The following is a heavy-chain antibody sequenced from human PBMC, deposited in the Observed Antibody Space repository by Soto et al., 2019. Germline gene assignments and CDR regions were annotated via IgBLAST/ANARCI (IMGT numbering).Heavy chain of an antibody. Sequence: EVQLLESGGGLVKPGGSLRLSCAASGFTFSSYSMNWVRQAPGKGLESVSSISSSSSYIYYADSVKGRFTISRDNAKNSLYLQMNSLRAEDTAVYYCARSYYDFWSGYYVRTLGNPLFDYWGQGTLVTVSS. V-gene: IGHV3-21*01. J-gene: IGHJ4*02. CDR1: GFTFSSYS. D-gene: IGHD3-3*01. CDR3: ARSYYDFWSGYYVRTLGNPLFDY. CDR2: ISSSSSYI.